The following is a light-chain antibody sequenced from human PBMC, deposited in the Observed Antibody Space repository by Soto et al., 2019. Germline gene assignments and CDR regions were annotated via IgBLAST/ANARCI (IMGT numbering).Light chain of an antibody. CDR1: QSVSSN. CDR3: QQYNNWPRT. V-gene: IGKV3-15*01. Sequence: EMVMTQSPGTLSVSPGEGATLSCRASQSVSSNLVWYQQKPGQAPRLLIYGASTRATGIPARFSGSGSGTEFTLTISSLQSEDFAVYYCQQYNNWPRTFGQGTKVDIK. CDR2: GAS. J-gene: IGKJ1*01.